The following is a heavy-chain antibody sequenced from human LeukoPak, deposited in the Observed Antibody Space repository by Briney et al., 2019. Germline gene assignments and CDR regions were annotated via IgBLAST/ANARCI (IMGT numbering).Heavy chain of an antibody. CDR3: ARVKAVAGTRGAFDI. D-gene: IGHD6-19*01. V-gene: IGHV1-2*06. J-gene: IGHJ3*02. Sequence: ASVKVSCKASGYTFTGYYMHWVRQAPGQGLEWMGRINPNSSGTSYAQKFQGRVTMTRDTSISTAYMELSRLRSDDTAVYYCARVKAVAGTRGAFDIWGQGTMVTVSS. CDR1: GYTFTGYY. CDR2: INPNSSGT.